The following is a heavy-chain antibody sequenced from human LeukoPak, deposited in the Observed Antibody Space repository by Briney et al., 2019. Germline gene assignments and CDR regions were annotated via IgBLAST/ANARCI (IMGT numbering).Heavy chain of an antibody. CDR3: ARAYGSGSYNWFDP. D-gene: IGHD3-10*01. V-gene: IGHV3-53*01. Sequence: AGGSLRLSCAASGFTVSSNYMSWVRQAPGKGLEWVSVIYSGGSTYYADSVKGRFTISRDNSKNTLYLQMNSLRAEDTAVYYCARAYGSGSYNWFDPWGQGTLVTVSS. J-gene: IGHJ5*02. CDR1: GFTVSSNY. CDR2: IYSGGST.